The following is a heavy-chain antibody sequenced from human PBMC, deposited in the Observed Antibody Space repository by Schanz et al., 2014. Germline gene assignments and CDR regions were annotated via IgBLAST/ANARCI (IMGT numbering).Heavy chain of an antibody. Sequence: EVQLVESGGGVVRPGGSLRLSCAASGFTFTTYAMTWVRQAPGKGLEWVSIIYSGVSTYYADSVKGRFTISRDNSKNTVYLQMNSLRGEDTGMYYCSRGDPVAGLDYWGRGTLVTVSS. CDR2: IYSGVST. CDR3: SRGDPVAGLDY. CDR1: GFTFTTYA. V-gene: IGHV3-66*01. J-gene: IGHJ4*02.